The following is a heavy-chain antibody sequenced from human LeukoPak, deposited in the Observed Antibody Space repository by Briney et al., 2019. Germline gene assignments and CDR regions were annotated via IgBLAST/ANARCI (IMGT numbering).Heavy chain of an antibody. CDR1: GGSISSSNW. J-gene: IGHJ4*02. Sequence: SETLSLTCSVSGGSISSSNWWSWVRQPPGKGLEWSGEVYHSGSTNYNPSLKSRVTISVDKSKHQFSLSLISVTAADPAVYYCASRAYYDSSGYYVFKHYWGQGTLLTVSS. V-gene: IGHV4-4*02. CDR2: VYHSGST. CDR3: ASRAYYDSSGYYVFKHY. D-gene: IGHD3-22*01.